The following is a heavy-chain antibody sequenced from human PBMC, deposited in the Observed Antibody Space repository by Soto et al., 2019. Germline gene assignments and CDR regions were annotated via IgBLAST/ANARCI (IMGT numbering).Heavy chain of an antibody. CDR3: AREPYHPKARNDF. CDR2: IFHSGTL. Sequence: PSETLSLTCSVSGDCSSSADYFCNWIRQFPGKGLEWMCYIFHSGTLYYRPSLKGRLMISIDNSNSQLSLRLTSVTAADSAVYFCAREPYHPKARNDFWRPGTLVTVPS. J-gene: IGHJ4*02. CDR1: GDCSSSADYF. V-gene: IGHV4-30-4*08.